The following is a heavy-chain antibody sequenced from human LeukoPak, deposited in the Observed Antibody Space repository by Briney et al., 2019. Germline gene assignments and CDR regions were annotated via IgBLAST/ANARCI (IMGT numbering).Heavy chain of an antibody. V-gene: IGHV1-2*02. D-gene: IGHD1-1*01. Sequence: ASVKVSCKASGYTFTGNYMHWVRQAPGQGLEWMGWINPNSGGTNYAQKFQGRVTMTRDTSISTAYMELSRLRSDDTAVYYCARVLEMATTGDYWGQGTLVTVSS. CDR2: INPNSGGT. CDR3: ARVLEMATTGDY. J-gene: IGHJ4*02. CDR1: GYTFTGNY.